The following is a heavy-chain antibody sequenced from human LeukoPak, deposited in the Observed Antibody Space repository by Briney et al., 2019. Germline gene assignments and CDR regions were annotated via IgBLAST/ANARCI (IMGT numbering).Heavy chain of an antibody. J-gene: IGHJ4*02. D-gene: IGHD3-9*01. V-gene: IGHV1-18*01. CDR1: GYTFTNYG. CDR2: ISAYNGHT. Sequence: ASVKVSCKASGYTFTNYGVSWVRQAPGQGLEWMGWISAYNGHTNYAQNLQGRVTMTTDTSTSTAYMELRSLRSDDTAVYYCARGNGYYDILTGYYAHRDFDYWGQGTLVTVSS. CDR3: ARGNGYYDILTGYYAHRDFDY.